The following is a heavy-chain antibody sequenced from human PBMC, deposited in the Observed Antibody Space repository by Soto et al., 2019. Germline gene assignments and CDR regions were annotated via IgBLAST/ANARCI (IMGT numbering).Heavy chain of an antibody. CDR3: ARDRGYCSSTSCSNYYYYGMDV. J-gene: IGHJ6*02. CDR1: GFTFSSYG. CDR2: ISYDGSNK. Sequence: PGGSLRLSCAASGFTFSSYGMHWVRQAPGKGLEWVAVISYDGSNKYYADSVKGRFTISRDNSKNTLYLQMNSLRAEDTAVYYCARDRGYCSSTSCSNYYYYGMDVWGQGTTVTVSS. D-gene: IGHD2-2*01. V-gene: IGHV3-30*03.